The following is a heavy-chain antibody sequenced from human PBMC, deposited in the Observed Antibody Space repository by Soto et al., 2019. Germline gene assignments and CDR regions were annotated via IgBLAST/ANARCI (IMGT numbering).Heavy chain of an antibody. CDR2: ISRDGDDR. D-gene: IGHD6-13*01. J-gene: IGHJ4*02. CDR3: AKGAGAPGTFDF. V-gene: IGHV3-30-3*01. Sequence: QVQLVESGGGVVQPGRSLRLSCAASGFTFSSYAMHWVRQAPGKGLEWVAVISRDGDDRHYTDSVRGRFTISRDNSKNTVYLQMNSLRPEDTAVFHCAKGAGAPGTFDFWGQGTLVTVSS. CDR1: GFTFSSYA.